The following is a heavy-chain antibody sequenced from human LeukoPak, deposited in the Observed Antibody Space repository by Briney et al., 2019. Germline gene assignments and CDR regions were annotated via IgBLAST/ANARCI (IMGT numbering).Heavy chain of an antibody. D-gene: IGHD6-19*01. CDR1: NYFISSGHF. Sequence: SETLSLTCAVSNYFISSGHFWSWIRQPPGKGLEWIGTIYHSGSTYYTPSLKSRVTMSVDTSKKEFFLKLDSVTAVDTAGYYCARKSGYSSGWTWFDPWGQGTLVTVSS. V-gene: IGHV4-38-2*01. J-gene: IGHJ5*02. CDR3: ARKSGYSSGWTWFDP. CDR2: IYHSGST.